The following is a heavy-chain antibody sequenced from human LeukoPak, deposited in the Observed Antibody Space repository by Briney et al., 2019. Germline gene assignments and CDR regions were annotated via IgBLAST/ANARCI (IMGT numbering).Heavy chain of an antibody. CDR1: GCTFSSYS. Sequence: PGRSLRLSCAASGCTFSSYSMDWVHQAPGKGLEWVSSISSSGSYIYYADSVKGRFTISRDNAKNSLYLQMNSLRAEDTAVYYCARENYYDSSGLPDFDYWGQGTLVTVSS. V-gene: IGHV3-21*01. CDR2: ISSSGSYI. D-gene: IGHD3-22*01. J-gene: IGHJ4*02. CDR3: ARENYYDSSGLPDFDY.